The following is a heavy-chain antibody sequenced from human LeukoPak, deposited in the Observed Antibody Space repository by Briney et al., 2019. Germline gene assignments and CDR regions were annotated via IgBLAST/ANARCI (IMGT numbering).Heavy chain of an antibody. V-gene: IGHV3-66*01. CDR3: VREMEYY. CDR2: IYSGGST. J-gene: IGHJ4*02. Sequence: GGSLRLSCAASGFTVSSNYMSWVRQAPGKGLEWVSLIYSGGSTYYSDSVKGRFTISRDNSKNTLYLQMNSLRAEDTAVYYCVREMEYYWGQGTLVTVSS. CDR1: GFTVSSNY. D-gene: IGHD3-3*01.